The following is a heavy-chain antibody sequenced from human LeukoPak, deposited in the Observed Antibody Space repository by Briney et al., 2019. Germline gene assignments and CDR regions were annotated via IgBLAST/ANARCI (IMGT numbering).Heavy chain of an antibody. CDR2: IYYSGST. J-gene: IGHJ4*02. CDR3: ARVGSSGYYLSY. V-gene: IGHV4-61*01. Sequence: PSETLSLTCNVSGASVSSGSYYWSWIRQPPGKGLEWIGYIYYSGSTNYNPSLKSRVTISVDTSKNQFSLKLSSVTAADTAVYYCARVGSSGYYLSYWGQGTLVTVSS. CDR1: GASVSSGSYY. D-gene: IGHD3-22*01.